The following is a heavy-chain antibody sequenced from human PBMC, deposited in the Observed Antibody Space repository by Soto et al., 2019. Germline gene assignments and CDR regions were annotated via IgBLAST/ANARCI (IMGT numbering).Heavy chain of an antibody. CDR1: GGSISSSNYF. CDR3: ATPPADTFDAFEI. Sequence: QLQLQESGPGLVKPSETLSLTCTVSGGSISSSNYFWGWIRQSPGKGLEWIGSFYFRGTTYYNPSLKSQVPISVDTYKNQFSLKLNSGTAADAAVYYCATPPADTFDAFEIWGQGTLVTVSS. CDR2: FYFRGTT. D-gene: IGHD2-2*02. J-gene: IGHJ3*02. V-gene: IGHV4-39*01.